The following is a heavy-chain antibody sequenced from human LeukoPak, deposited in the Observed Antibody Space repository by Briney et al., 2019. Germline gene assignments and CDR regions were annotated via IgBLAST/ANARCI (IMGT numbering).Heavy chain of an antibody. J-gene: IGHJ3*02. D-gene: IGHD3-10*01. CDR2: IDTDGSTT. V-gene: IGHV3-74*01. Sequence: TGGSLRLSCAASRFTFSNYWMHWVRHAPGKGLVWVSRIDTDGSTTRYADSVKGRFTISRDNAENTLYLQMDSLRAEDTALYYCARTRGNAFDIWGQGTMVTVSS. CDR1: RFTFSNYW. CDR3: ARTRGNAFDI.